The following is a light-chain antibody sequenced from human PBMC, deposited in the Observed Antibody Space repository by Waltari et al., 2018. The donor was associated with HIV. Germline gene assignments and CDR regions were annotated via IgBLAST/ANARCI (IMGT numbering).Light chain of an antibody. V-gene: IGKV1-13*02. Sequence: IQLTQSPSSLSASVRARVTITCRASQGIRSSLAWYQQKPGKAPNLLIYDASTLESGVPSRFRGNGSGTDFTLTISSLQPEDFATYYCQQFNTYPLTFGGGTKVEIK. CDR3: QQFNTYPLT. J-gene: IGKJ4*01. CDR1: QGIRSS. CDR2: DAS.